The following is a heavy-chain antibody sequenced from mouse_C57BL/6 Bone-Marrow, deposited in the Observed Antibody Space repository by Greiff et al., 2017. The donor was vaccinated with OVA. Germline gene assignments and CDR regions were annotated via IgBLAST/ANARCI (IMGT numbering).Heavy chain of an antibody. CDR1: GYAFSSYW. Sequence: QVQLQQSGAELVKPGASGKISCKASGYAFSSYWMNWVKQRPGKGLEWIGQIYPGDGDTNYNGKFKGKATLTADKSSSTAYMQLSSLTSEDSAVYFCARWGNSRYFDVWGTGTTVTVSS. J-gene: IGHJ1*03. CDR3: ARWGNSRYFDV. CDR2: IYPGDGDT. V-gene: IGHV1-80*01.